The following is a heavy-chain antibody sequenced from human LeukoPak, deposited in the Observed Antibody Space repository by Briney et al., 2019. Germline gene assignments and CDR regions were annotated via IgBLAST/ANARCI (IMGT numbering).Heavy chain of an antibody. CDR2: IYTSGST. D-gene: IGHD5-18*01. J-gene: IGHJ2*01. Sequence: PSETLSLTCTVSGGSISSYYWSWIRQPAGKGLEWIGRIYTSGSTNYNPSLKSRVTMSVDTSKNHFSLKLSSVTAADTAVYYCARGDTAMVTGYFDLWGRGTLVTVSS. CDR3: ARGDTAMVTGYFDL. V-gene: IGHV4-4*07. CDR1: GGSISSYY.